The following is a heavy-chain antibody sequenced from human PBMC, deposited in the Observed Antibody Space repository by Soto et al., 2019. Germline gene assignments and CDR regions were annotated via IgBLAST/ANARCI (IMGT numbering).Heavy chain of an antibody. CDR3: ARGDGRRYCSGGSCHFDY. D-gene: IGHD2-15*01. V-gene: IGHV4-39*07. CDR1: GGSITTSSYF. CDR2: IYYVGST. J-gene: IGHJ4*02. Sequence: SETLSLTCTVSGGSITTSSYFWGWIRQPPGKGLEWIGDIYYVGSTFYNPSLKSRVTISVDTSKNQFSLKLSSVTAADTAVYYCARGDGRRYCSGGSCHFDYWGQG.